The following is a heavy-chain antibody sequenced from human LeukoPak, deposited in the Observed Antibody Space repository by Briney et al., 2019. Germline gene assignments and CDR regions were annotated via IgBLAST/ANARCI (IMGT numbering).Heavy chain of an antibody. CDR3: AKGSTSCCYVWFDP. V-gene: IGHV3-23*01. Sequence: GGSLRLSCAASGFTFSSYAMSWVRQAPGKGLEWVPAISGSGGSTYYADSVKGRFTISRDNSKNTLYLQMNSLRAEDTAVYYCAKGSTSCCYVWFDPWGQGTLVTVSS. CDR1: GFTFSSYA. CDR2: ISGSGGST. J-gene: IGHJ5*02. D-gene: IGHD2-2*01.